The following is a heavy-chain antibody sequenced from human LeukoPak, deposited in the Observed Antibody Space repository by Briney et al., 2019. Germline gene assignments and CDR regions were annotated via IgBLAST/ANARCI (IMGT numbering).Heavy chain of an antibody. J-gene: IGHJ4*02. D-gene: IGHD4-17*01. CDR2: INHSGST. CDR1: GGSFSGYY. CDR3: ARSKPTVTTYDY. Sequence: PSETLSLTCAVYGGSFSGYYWSWIRQPPGKGLEWIGEINHSGSTNYNPSLKSRVTISVDTSKNQFSLKLSSVTAADTAVYYCARSKPTVTTYDYWGQGTLVTVSS. V-gene: IGHV4-34*01.